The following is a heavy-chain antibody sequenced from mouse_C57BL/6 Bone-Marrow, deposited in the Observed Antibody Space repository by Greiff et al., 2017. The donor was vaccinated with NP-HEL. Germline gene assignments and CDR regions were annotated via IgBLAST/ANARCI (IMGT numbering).Heavy chain of an antibody. Sequence: VQLQQSGTVLARPGASVKMSCKTSGYTFTSYWMHWVKQRPGQGLEWIGAIYPGNSDTSYNQKFKGKAKLTAVTSASTAYMELSSLTNEDSSVYYCTRRNSSGLAYWGQGTLVTVSA. D-gene: IGHD3-2*02. V-gene: IGHV1-5*01. CDR2: IYPGNSDT. CDR1: GYTFTSYW. CDR3: TRRNSSGLAY. J-gene: IGHJ3*01.